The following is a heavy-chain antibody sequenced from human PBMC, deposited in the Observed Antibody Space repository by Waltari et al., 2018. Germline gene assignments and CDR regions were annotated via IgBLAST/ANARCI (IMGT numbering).Heavy chain of an antibody. V-gene: IGHV3-49*03. Sequence: EVQLVESGGDLVQRGRSLRLSCTASGFTFGDYAMSWFRQAPGKGLEWVGFIRSKGYGGTSEYAASVKGRFTFSRDDSKSIAFLQMNSLKTEDTAVYYCTRGAGYGLGNSFDYWGQGTLVTVSS. CDR1: GFTFGDYA. J-gene: IGHJ4*02. D-gene: IGHD5-18*01. CDR2: IRSKGYGGTS. CDR3: TRGAGYGLGNSFDY.